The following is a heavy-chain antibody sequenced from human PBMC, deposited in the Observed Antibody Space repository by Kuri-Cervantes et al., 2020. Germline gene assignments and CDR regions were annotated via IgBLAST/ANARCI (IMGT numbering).Heavy chain of an antibody. V-gene: IGHV3-30-3*01. J-gene: IGHJ6*03. CDR2: ISYDGSNK. CDR1: GFTFSSYA. CDR3: ATAVFTGYYYMDV. Sequence: SLEISYAASGFTFSSYAMHWVRQAPGKGLEWVAVISYDGSNKYYADSVKGRFTISRDNSKNTLYLQMNSLRDEDTAVYYCATAVFTGYYYMDVWGKGTTVTVSS. D-gene: IGHD4-11*01.